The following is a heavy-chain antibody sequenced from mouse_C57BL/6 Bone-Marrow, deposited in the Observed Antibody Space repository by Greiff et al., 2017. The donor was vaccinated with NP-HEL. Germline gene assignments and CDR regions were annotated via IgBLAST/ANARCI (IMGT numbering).Heavy chain of an antibody. CDR3: ARRLFDY. D-gene: IGHD3-2*02. J-gene: IGHJ2*01. CDR2: IDPSDSYT. V-gene: IGHV1-69*01. CDR1: GYTFTSYW. Sequence: VKLMESGAELVMPGASVKLSCKASGYTFTSYWMHWVKQRPGQGLEWIGEIDPSDSYTNYNQKFKGKSTLTVDKSSSTAYMQLSSLTSEDSAVYYCARRLFDYWGQGTTLTVSS.